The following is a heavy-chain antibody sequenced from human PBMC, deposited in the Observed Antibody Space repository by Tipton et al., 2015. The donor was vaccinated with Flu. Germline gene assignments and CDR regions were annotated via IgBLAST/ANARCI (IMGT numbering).Heavy chain of an antibody. Sequence: QMQLVQSGAEVKKPGASVKVSCKASGYTFTSYAMHWVRQAPGQRLEWMGWINAGNGNTKYSQKFQGRVTITRDTSASTAYMELSSLRSEDPAVYYCARAFEYSSSSWGYWGQGTLVTVSS. CDR2: INAGNGNT. CDR1: GYTFTSYA. V-gene: IGHV1-3*01. CDR3: ARAFEYSSSSWGY. J-gene: IGHJ4*02. D-gene: IGHD6-6*01.